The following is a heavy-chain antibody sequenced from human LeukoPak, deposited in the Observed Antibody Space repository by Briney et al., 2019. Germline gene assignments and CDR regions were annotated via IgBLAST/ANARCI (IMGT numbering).Heavy chain of an antibody. CDR1: GGSISSGGYY. D-gene: IGHD3-22*01. CDR3: ARGLYYAYSMDV. V-gene: IGHV4-31*03. CDR2: IYYSGST. J-gene: IGHJ6*02. Sequence: SQTLSLTRTVSGGSISSGGYYWSWIRQHPGKGLEWIGYIYYSGSTYYNPSLKSRVTISVDTSKNQFSLKLSSVTAADTAVYYCARGLYYAYSMDVWGQGTTVTVSS.